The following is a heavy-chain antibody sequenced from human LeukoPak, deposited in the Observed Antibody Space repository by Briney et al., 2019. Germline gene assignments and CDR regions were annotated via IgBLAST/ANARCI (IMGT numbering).Heavy chain of an antibody. D-gene: IGHD2-2*01. CDR3: ARDQGYCSSTSCQDYYYYGMDV. Sequence: ASVKVSCKASRYTFTGYYMHWVRQAPGQGLEWMGWINPNSGGTNYALKFQGWVTMTRDTSISTACMELSRLRSDDTAVYYCARDQGYCSSTSCQDYYYYGMDVWGQGTTVTVSS. V-gene: IGHV1-2*04. CDR2: INPNSGGT. J-gene: IGHJ6*02. CDR1: RYTFTGYY.